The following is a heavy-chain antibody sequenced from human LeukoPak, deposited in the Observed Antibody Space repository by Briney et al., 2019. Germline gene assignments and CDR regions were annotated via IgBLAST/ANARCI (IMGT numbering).Heavy chain of an antibody. CDR2: IYHSGST. CDR1: GYSISSGYY. Sequence: PSETLSLTCTVSGYSISSGYYWGWIRQPPGKGLEWIGSIYHSGSTYYNPSLKSRVTISVDTSKNQFSLKLSSVTAADTAVYYCARDYWLRFDPWGQGTLVTVSS. CDR3: ARDYWLRFDP. V-gene: IGHV4-38-2*02. D-gene: IGHD2-8*02. J-gene: IGHJ5*02.